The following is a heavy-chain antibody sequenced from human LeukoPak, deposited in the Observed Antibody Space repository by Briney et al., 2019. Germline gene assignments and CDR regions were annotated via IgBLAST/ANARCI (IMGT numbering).Heavy chain of an antibody. Sequence: SETLSLTCTVSGGSITSHYWSWIRQPPGKGLEWIGYFYYSGSTNYNPSLEGRVTMSVDTSRTHLYLNLSSVTAADTAMYYCARSGGRDGYNFGYWGPGTLVTVSS. D-gene: IGHD5-24*01. CDR3: ARSGGRDGYNFGY. J-gene: IGHJ4*02. V-gene: IGHV4-59*08. CDR2: FYYSGST. CDR1: GGSITSHY.